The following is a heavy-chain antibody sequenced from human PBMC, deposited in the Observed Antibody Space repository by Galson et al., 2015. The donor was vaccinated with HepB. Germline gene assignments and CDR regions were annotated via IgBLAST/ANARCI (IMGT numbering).Heavy chain of an antibody. Sequence: SLRLSCAASGFTFSSYSMNWVRQAPGKGLEWVSSISSSSSYIYYADSVKGRFTISRDNAKNSLYLQMNSLRAEDTAVYYCARLDSGSYMLDYWGQGTLVTVSS. CDR2: ISSSSSYI. CDR1: GFTFSSYS. J-gene: IGHJ4*02. D-gene: IGHD3-10*01. CDR3: ARLDSGSYMLDY. V-gene: IGHV3-21*01.